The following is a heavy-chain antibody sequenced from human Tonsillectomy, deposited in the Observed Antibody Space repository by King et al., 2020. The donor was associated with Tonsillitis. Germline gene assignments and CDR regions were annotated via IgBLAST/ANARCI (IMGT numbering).Heavy chain of an antibody. D-gene: IGHD5-18*01. J-gene: IGHJ3*02. V-gene: IGHV4-59*01. CDR3: AKERSTDVDTSTGDACAM. CDR2: IYDSGST. CDR1: GGSISRDY. Sequence: QLQESGPGLVKPSETLSLTCTVSGGSISRDYWSWIRPPPGKGLEWIANIYDSGSTNYNPSLQSRVTISIDTSNNQFSRRLSSVTAEDTAVYYCAKERSTDVDTSTGDACAMWCQGTMVTVSS.